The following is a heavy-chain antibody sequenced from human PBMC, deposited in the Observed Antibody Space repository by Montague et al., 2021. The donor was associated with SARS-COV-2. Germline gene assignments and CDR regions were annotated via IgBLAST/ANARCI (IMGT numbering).Heavy chain of an antibody. Sequence: SLRLSCAASGFTFNNYGMHWVRQAPGKGLEWVALIWYDGSHKSYADSVEGRFTISRDNSKNTLYLQMNSLGADDTAVYYCAKDTGGGWYDYFHYWGQGTLVTVSS. D-gene: IGHD6-19*01. V-gene: IGHV3-33*06. J-gene: IGHJ4*02. CDR1: GFTFNNYG. CDR3: AKDTGGGWYDYFHY. CDR2: IWYDGSHK.